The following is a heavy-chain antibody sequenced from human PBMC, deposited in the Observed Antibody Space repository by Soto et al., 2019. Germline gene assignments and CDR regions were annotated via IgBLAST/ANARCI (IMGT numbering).Heavy chain of an antibody. CDR3: AGREFASSAFHYSYYAVDV. V-gene: IGHV4-34*08. Sequence: SETLSLTCAVYGGIFSDYFWTWFRQPPGKGLEWIGEINHSGSTNFNPSLKSRVAISADTSRNQFSLRVTSVTAADTAVYYCAGREFASSAFHYSYYAVDVWGQGTTVTVSS. CDR1: GGIFSDYF. D-gene: IGHD6-6*01. CDR2: INHSGST. J-gene: IGHJ6*02.